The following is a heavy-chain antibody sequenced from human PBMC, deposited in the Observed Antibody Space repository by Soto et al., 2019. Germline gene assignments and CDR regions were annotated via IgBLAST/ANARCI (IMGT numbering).Heavy chain of an antibody. J-gene: IGHJ6*02. Sequence: ASVKVSCKASGYTFTGYYMHWVRQAPGQGLEWMGWINPNSGGTNYAQKFQGWVTMTRDTSISTAYMELSRLRSDDTAVYYCARDLRDVGYCSGGSCPSPHYYYYYGMGVWGQGTTVTVSS. D-gene: IGHD2-15*01. V-gene: IGHV1-2*04. CDR2: INPNSGGT. CDR1: GYTFTGYY. CDR3: ARDLRDVGYCSGGSCPSPHYYYYYGMGV.